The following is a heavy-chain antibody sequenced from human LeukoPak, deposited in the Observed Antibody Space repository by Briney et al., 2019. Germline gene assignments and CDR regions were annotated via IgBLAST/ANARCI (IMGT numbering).Heavy chain of an antibody. V-gene: IGHV4-59*01. Sequence: NASETLSLTCTVSGGSISSYYWSWIRQPPGKGLEWIGYIYYSGSTSYNPSLKSRVTISVDTSKNQFSLKLSSVTAADTAVYYCARAGYYYGSGHPAREYYFDYWGQGTLVTVSS. CDR3: ARAGYYYGSGHPAREYYFDY. CDR1: GGSISSYY. CDR2: IYYSGST. D-gene: IGHD3-10*01. J-gene: IGHJ4*02.